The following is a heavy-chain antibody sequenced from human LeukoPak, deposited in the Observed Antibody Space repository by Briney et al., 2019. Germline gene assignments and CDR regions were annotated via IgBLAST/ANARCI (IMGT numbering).Heavy chain of an antibody. CDR2: IYYSGST. V-gene: IGHV4-59*01. J-gene: IGHJ5*02. CDR1: GGSISSYY. Sequence: SETLSLTCTVSGGSISSYYWSWIRQPPGKGLEWIGYIYYSGSTNYNPSLKSRVTISVDTSKNQFSLKLSSVAAADTALYYCARGGSSFGNWFDPWGQGTLVTVSS. D-gene: IGHD6-13*01. CDR3: ARGGSSFGNWFDP.